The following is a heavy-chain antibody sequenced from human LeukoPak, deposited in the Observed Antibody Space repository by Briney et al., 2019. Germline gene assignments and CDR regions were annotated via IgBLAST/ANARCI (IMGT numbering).Heavy chain of an antibody. V-gene: IGHV4-61*08. CDR2: IYSSGTI. D-gene: IGHD1-26*01. CDR1: GDSVSSGGYF. CDR3: ARHSGSYAPFDY. J-gene: IGHJ4*02. Sequence: SETLSLTCTVSGDSVSSGGYFWSWIRQPPGKRLEWIGYIYSSGTINYNPSLKRRVTISADTSKNQFSLKLSSVTAADTAVYYYARHSGSYAPFDYWGQGTLVTVSS.